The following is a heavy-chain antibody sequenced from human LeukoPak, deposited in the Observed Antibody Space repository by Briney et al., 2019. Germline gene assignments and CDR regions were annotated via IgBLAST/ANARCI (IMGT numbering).Heavy chain of an antibody. CDR1: GFTFSSYA. CDR3: AKEYSYSSSWYCFPYYYGMDV. J-gene: IGHJ6*02. CDR2: ISGSGGST. V-gene: IGHV3-23*01. D-gene: IGHD6-13*01. Sequence: HPGGSLRLSCAASGFTFSSYAMSWVRQAPGKGLEWVSAISGSGGSTYYADSVKGRFTISRDNSKNTLYLQMNRLRAEDTAVYYCAKEYSYSSSWYCFPYYYGMDVWGQGTTVTVSS.